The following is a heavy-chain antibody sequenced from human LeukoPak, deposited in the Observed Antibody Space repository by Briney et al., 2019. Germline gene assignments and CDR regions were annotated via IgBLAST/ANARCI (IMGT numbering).Heavy chain of an antibody. D-gene: IGHD3-16*01. Sequence: PGGSLRLSCAASGLTFSGQWMNWVRQAPGQGLEWVANIKYDGSEEYYADSVKGRFTIPRDNAKNSLSLQMNYVRAGDTAIYYCAYTNHLTYWGQGTLVTVSS. CDR3: AYTNHLTY. CDR2: IKYDGSEE. CDR1: GLTFSGQW. V-gene: IGHV3-7*01. J-gene: IGHJ4*02.